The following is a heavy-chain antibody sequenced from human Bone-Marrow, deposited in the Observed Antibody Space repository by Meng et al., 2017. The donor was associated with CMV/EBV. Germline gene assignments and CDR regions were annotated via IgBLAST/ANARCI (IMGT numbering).Heavy chain of an antibody. J-gene: IGHJ3*01. Sequence: GASLKISCAASGFSFSINGMHWVRQAPGKGLEWLGFVKFDGNTYYADSAKGRFTISKDNSKATLYLQVGSLRTEDTAIYYCAKDGGQPGTMYFSFDVWGEGTRVTGSS. CDR1: GFSFSING. V-gene: IGHV3-30*02. CDR3: AKDGGQPGTMYFSFDV. CDR2: VKFDGNT. D-gene: IGHD3-10*02.